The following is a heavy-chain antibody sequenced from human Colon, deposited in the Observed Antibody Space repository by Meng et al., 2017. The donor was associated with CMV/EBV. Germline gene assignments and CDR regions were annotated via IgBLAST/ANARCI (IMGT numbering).Heavy chain of an antibody. CDR1: GSNFNSYA. J-gene: IGHJ5*02. V-gene: IGHV1-69*05. CDR3: ARDLVVVIPDDL. CDR2: IIPLFDTT. Sequence: SVKVSCKASGSNFNSYAISWVRQAPGQGLEWMGGIIPLFDTTNYARKLQGRVTITTDKSTNTAYMELTSLTSEDTAVYYCARDLVVVIPDDLWGQGTLVTVSS. D-gene: IGHD2-2*01.